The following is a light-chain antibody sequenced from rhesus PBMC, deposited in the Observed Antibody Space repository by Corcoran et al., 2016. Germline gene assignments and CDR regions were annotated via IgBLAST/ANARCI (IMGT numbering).Light chain of an antibody. J-gene: IGKJ4*01. V-gene: IGKV1-74*01. CDR3: QHGYGTPLT. Sequence: DIQMTQSPSSLSASVGDRVTITCRASENVNNYLNWYQQKPGKAPKVLYYKASTLQSGVPSRISGSGSGTDYTFTISILQPEDVATYYCQHGYGTPLTFGGGTKVELK. CDR2: KAS. CDR1: ENVNNY.